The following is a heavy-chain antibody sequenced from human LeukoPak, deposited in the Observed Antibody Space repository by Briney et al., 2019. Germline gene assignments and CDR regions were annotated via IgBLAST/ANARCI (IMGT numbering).Heavy chain of an antibody. CDR1: GDSMSIYY. J-gene: IGHJ6*03. CDR3: ARGTMFGNVLRYMDV. V-gene: IGHV4-59*01. D-gene: IGHD3-3*01. Sequence: SETLSLTCTVSGDSMSIYYWNWIRQSPEKGLEWIGYNNKSVSKKNNPSLNSRVTISLDMANNQFSLNLSSVTAADTGVYYCARGTMFGNVLRYMDVWGKGTTVIVSS. CDR2: NNKSVSK.